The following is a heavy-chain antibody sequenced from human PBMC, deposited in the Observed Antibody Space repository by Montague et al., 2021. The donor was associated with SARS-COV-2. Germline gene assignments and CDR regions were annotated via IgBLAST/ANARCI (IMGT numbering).Heavy chain of an antibody. V-gene: IGHV4-4*07. D-gene: IGHD3-22*01. J-gene: IGHJ4*02. Sequence: SETLSLTCTVSGDSISSFYWNWIRQPAGKGLEWIGRIYASGGTNYNPSLKSRVTMSVDTSMNQISLKLRSVTAADTAVYYCAKHYYDNSGLDYWGQGTLVTVSS. CDR2: IYASGGT. CDR3: AKHYYDNSGLDY. CDR1: GDSISSFY.